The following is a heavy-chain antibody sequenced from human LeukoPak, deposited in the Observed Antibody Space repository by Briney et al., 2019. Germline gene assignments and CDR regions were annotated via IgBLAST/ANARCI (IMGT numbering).Heavy chain of an antibody. Sequence: PSETLSLTCALCDASIRGTFYWAWFRQPPGKALEWIGTVFHRQTVRTFSNPSLGSRISMSLDTTLNEIYLNLTSVTAAAAALYFCDRFLNTPHPLNSWGRGTVVTVSS. D-gene: IGHD2/OR15-2a*01. CDR3: DRFLNTPHPLNS. CDR1: DASIRGTFY. CDR2: VFHRQTVRT. V-gene: IGHV4-38-2*01. J-gene: IGHJ4*03.